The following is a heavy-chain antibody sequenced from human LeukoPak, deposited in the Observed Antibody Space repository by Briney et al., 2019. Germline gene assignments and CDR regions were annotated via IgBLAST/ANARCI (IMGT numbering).Heavy chain of an antibody. D-gene: IGHD3-9*01. CDR3: ARAVGIFDWLPLCDF. J-gene: IGHJ4*02. V-gene: IGHV4-38-2*02. CDR1: AYSNKRGFY. Sequence: PSETLSLTCTASAYSNKRGFYWGRIRQPPGEGLEWIENIYHSGITYYTPSLKSRVTISVDTSKNQFYLKLSSVTAADTAVYYCARAVGIFDWLPLCDFGGQGPLVTVSS. CDR2: IYHSGIT.